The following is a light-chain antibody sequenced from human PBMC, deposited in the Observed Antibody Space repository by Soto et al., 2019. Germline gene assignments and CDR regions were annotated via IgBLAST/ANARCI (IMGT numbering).Light chain of an antibody. J-gene: IGKJ4*01. CDR3: QQYGGSPRVT. CDR1: QSVSSNY. Sequence: EIVLTQSPGTLSLSPGERVTLSCRASQSVSSNYLAWYQQKPGQAPRLLIYSASSRATGIPDRFSGSGSGTAFTLTINRLEPEDVAVYYCQQYGGSPRVTFGGGTKVEIK. V-gene: IGKV3-20*01. CDR2: SAS.